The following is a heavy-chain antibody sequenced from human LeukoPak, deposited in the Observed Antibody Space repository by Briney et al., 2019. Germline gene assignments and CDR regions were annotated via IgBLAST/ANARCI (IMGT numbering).Heavy chain of an antibody. V-gene: IGHV4-34*01. Sequence: PSETLSLTCAVYGGSFSGYYWSWIRQPPGKGLEWIGEINHSGSTNYNPSLKSRVTISADTSKNQFSLKLSSVTAADTAVYYCARGPPKLRFLEQSMYVWGKGTTVTVSS. J-gene: IGHJ6*03. CDR2: INHSGST. CDR3: ARGPPKLRFLEQSMYV. D-gene: IGHD3-3*01. CDR1: GGSFSGYY.